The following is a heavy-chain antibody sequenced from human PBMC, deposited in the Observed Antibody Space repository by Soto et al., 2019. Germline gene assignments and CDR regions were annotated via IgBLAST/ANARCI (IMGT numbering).Heavy chain of an antibody. Sequence: ESLKISCQPSGYDFYTSWMAWVRQMPGEGLEWMGIIYPGDSDTNYSPSFQGQVSISVDKYINTAYLQWSSLKTSDSAMYYCARRGDGGYDGPGYFDFWGQGTLVTVSS. CDR1: GYDFYTSW. V-gene: IGHV5-51*01. CDR2: IYPGDSDT. CDR3: ARRGDGGYDGPGYFDF. J-gene: IGHJ4*02. D-gene: IGHD5-12*01.